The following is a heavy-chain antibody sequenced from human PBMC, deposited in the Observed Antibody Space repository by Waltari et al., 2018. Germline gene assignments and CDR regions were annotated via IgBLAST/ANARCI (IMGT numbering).Heavy chain of an antibody. CDR2: IYSVGST. V-gene: IGHV3-53*01. D-gene: IGHD3-22*01. CDR3: ASRYYDSSKGD. CDR1: GFTVSSNY. Sequence: EVQLVESGGGLIQPGGSLRLSCAASGFTVSSNYMSWVRQAPGKGLEWVSVIYSVGSTYYADSVKGRFTISRDNSKNTLYLQMNSLRAEDTAVYYCASRYYDSSKGDWGQGTLVTVSS. J-gene: IGHJ4*02.